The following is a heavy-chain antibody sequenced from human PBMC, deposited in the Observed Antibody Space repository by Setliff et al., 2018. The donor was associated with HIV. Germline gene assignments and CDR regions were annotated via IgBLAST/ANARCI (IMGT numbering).Heavy chain of an antibody. J-gene: IGHJ4*02. CDR1: GYTFTAYY. V-gene: IGHV1-2*06. Sequence: ASVKVSCKASGYTFTAYYMHWVRQVPGQGLEWMGRINPNSGCTNYAQKFQGRVTMSSDTSISTAYMELGRLRSDDTAVYYCAALTGVKSFDFLEYLLYDYWGQGTQVTVSS. D-gene: IGHD3-3*01. CDR2: INPNSGCT. CDR3: AALTGVKSFDFLEYLLYDY.